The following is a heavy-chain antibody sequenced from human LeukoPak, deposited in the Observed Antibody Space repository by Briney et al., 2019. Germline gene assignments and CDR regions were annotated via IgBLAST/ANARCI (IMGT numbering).Heavy chain of an antibody. Sequence: GGPLKLSCAASGFTFSGSAMHWVRQASGKGLEWVGRIRSKANSYATLYAASVKGRFTISRDDSKNTAYLQMNSLKTEDTAVYYCTRPLDYDSSGPDAFDGWGQGTMVTVSS. D-gene: IGHD3-22*01. CDR3: TRPLDYDSSGPDAFDG. J-gene: IGHJ3*01. CDR1: GFTFSGSA. CDR2: IRSKANSYAT. V-gene: IGHV3-73*01.